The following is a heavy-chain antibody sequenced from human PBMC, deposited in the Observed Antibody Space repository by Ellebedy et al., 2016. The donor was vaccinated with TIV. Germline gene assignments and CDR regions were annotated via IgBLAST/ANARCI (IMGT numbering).Heavy chain of an antibody. CDR3: ARGGYDSSTGYRFFDY. CDR2: IWYDGSHK. J-gene: IGHJ4*02. Sequence: PGGSLRLSCAASGFTLSTYGVHWVRQAPGKGLEWVAVIWYDGSHKYYADSVKGRFTISSDNSKNTLYLQMNSLRAEDTAVYYCARGGYDSSTGYRFFDYWGQGTLVTVSS. D-gene: IGHD3-3*01. CDR1: GFTLSTYG. V-gene: IGHV3-33*01.